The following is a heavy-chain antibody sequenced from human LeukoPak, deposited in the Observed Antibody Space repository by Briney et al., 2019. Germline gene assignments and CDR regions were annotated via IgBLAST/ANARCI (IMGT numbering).Heavy chain of an antibody. J-gene: IGHJ5*02. CDR3: AREHYYDRSRGLFDP. V-gene: IGHV4-61*08. CDR2: IYYSGST. CDR1: GGSISSGDYY. D-gene: IGHD3-22*01. Sequence: SETLSLTCTVSGGSISSGDYYWSWIRQPPGKGLEWIGYIYYSGSTNYNPSLKSRVTISVDTSKNQFSLKLSSVTAADTAVYYCAREHYYDRSRGLFDPWGQGTLVTVSS.